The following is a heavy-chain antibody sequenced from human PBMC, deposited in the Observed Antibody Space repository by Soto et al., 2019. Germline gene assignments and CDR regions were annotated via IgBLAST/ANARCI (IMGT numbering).Heavy chain of an antibody. Sequence: WWSLRLSCSASVFTFSSYAMHWGRQAPGKGLEWVAVISYDGSNKYYADSVKGRFTISRDNSKNTLYLQMNSLRAEDTAVYYCARDWEVGSSSEVDYWGQGTLVTVSS. V-gene: IGHV3-30-3*01. D-gene: IGHD6-6*01. CDR1: VFTFSSYA. J-gene: IGHJ4*02. CDR2: ISYDGSNK. CDR3: ARDWEVGSSSEVDY.